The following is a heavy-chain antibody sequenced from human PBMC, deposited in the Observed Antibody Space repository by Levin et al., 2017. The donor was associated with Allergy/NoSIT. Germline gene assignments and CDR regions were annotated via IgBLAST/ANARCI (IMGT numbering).Heavy chain of an antibody. CDR3: AKRRPPFLSGYPFDY. CDR1: GFTFSSYA. CDR2: ISGSGGST. D-gene: IGHD5-18*01. Sequence: SCAASGFTFSSYAMSWVRQAPGKGLEWVSAISGSGGSTYYADSVKGRFTISRDNSKNTLYLQMNSLRAEDTAVYYCAKRRPPFLSGYPFDYWGQGTLVTVSS. V-gene: IGHV3-23*01. J-gene: IGHJ4*02.